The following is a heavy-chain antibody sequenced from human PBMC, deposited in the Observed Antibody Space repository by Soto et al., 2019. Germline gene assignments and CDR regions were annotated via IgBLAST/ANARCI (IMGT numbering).Heavy chain of an antibody. CDR2: IYRTGNT. Sequence: NPSDTLSLTCTVSGDSMTSGDYSWSWIRQPPGKGLEWFGYIYRTGNTHYSPSLKSRVSISQDRSKNQFSLELTSVTAADTAVYYCARGDYQYSIDYWGQGTLVTVSS. CDR1: GDSMTSGDYS. D-gene: IGHD2-2*01. J-gene: IGHJ4*02. CDR3: ARGDYQYSIDY. V-gene: IGHV4-30-2*01.